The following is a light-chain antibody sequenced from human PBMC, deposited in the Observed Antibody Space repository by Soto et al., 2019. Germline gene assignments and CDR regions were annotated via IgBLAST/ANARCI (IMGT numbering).Light chain of an antibody. CDR1: NIGSRG. Sequence: SYELTQPPSVSVAPGQTATITCGGNNIGSRGVHWYQQKPGQAPLLVVYGDSDRPSGIPERFSDSNSGNTATLTINRVEAGDEADYYCQVWDSRSDHVVFGGGTQLTVL. J-gene: IGLJ3*02. CDR3: QVWDSRSDHVV. V-gene: IGLV3-21*02. CDR2: GDS.